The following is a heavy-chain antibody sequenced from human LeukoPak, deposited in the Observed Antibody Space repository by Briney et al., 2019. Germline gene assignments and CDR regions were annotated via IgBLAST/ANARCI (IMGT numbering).Heavy chain of an antibody. CDR1: GYTFTSYD. V-gene: IGHV1-8*01. Sequence: GASVKVSCKASGYTFTSYDINWVRQATGQGLEWMGWMNPNSGNTGYAQKFQGRVTMTRNTSISTAYMELSSLRSEDTAVYYCARGGTYYDFWSGSAVSLFDYWGQGTLVTVSS. CDR2: MNPNSGNT. D-gene: IGHD3-3*01. CDR3: ARGGTYYDFWSGSAVSLFDY. J-gene: IGHJ4*02.